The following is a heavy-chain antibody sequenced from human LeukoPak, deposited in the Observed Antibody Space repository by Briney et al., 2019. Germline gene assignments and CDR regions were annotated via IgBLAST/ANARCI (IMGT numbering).Heavy chain of an antibody. CDR3: ARPIRASTIFGVVIISLSY. CDR2: ISYDGSNK. D-gene: IGHD3-3*01. V-gene: IGHV3-30*03. Sequence: GGSLRLSCAASGFTFSSYGMHWVRQAPGKGLEWVAVISYDGSNKYYADSVKGRFTISRDNSKNTLYLQMNSLRAEDTAVYYCARPIRASTIFGVVIISLSYWGQGTLVTVSS. J-gene: IGHJ4*02. CDR1: GFTFSSYG.